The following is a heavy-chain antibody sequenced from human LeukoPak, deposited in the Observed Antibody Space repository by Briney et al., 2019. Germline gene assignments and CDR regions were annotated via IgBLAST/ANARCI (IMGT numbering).Heavy chain of an antibody. J-gene: IGHJ6*02. CDR2: IIPILGIA. V-gene: IGHV1-69*04. D-gene: IGHD4-17*01. CDR1: GGTFSSYA. CDR3: ARAPTTNDYYYYYGMDV. Sequence: ASVKVSCKASGGTFSSYAISWVRQAPGQGLEWMGRIIPILGIANYAQKFQGRVTITADKSTSTAYMELSSLRSEDTAVYYCARAPTTNDYYYYYGMDVWGQGTTVTVSS.